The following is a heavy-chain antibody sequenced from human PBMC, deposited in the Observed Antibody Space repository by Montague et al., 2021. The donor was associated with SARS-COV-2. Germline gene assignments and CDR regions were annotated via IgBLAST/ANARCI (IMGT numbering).Heavy chain of an antibody. CDR1: GFIFGDYL. V-gene: IGHV3-7*01. CDR3: ARATLYMDV. CDR2: IKLDGSEE. J-gene: IGHJ6*03. Sequence: SLRLSCAASGFIFGDYLESRARQVPGKGLGWGANIKLDGSEEYSVDSVKDRFTVSRDNAKNSLYLQMNSLRAEDTAVYYCARATLYMDVWGKGTTVTVSS.